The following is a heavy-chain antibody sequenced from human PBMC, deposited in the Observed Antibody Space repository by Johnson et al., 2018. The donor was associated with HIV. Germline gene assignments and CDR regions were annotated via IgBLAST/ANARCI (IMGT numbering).Heavy chain of an antibody. V-gene: IGHV3-20*04. D-gene: IGHD2-2*01. CDR3: ARVAVSTAAGGVPLDI. Sequence: VQLVESGGGVVRPGGSLRLSCAASGFTFDDYGMSWVRQIPGTGLAWVSGVNWHGGSAGYADSVKGRFTISRDNAKNSLYLQMNSLRAEDTALYFCARVAVSTAAGGVPLDIWGPGTMITVSA. CDR2: VNWHGGSA. J-gene: IGHJ3*02. CDR1: GFTFDDYG.